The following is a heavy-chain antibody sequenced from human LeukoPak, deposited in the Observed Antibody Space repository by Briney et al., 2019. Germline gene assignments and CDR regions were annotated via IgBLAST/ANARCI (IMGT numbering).Heavy chain of an antibody. CDR2: IYYTGST. D-gene: IGHD6-13*01. CDR3: ARGSKAAPGTFDY. J-gene: IGHJ4*02. V-gene: IGHV4-59*01. CDR1: GGSISIYY. Sequence: SETLSLTCTVSGGSISIYYWSWIRQPPGKGLEWIGYIYYTGSTDYNPSLKSRVAISVDTSKNQFSLKLSSVTAADTAVYYCARGSKAAPGTFDYWGQGTLVTVSS.